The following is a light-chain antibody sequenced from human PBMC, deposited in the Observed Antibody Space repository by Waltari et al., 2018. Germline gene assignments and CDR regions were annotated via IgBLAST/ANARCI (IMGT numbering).Light chain of an antibody. V-gene: IGLV1-47*02. CDR1: DPNIGSTY. Sequence: QSVLTQPPSVSGTPGQRVTISCSYSDPNIGSTYFSWYHQLPGTAPKLRIYSNDQRPSGVPDRISGSRSGTSASLAISGLRSDDEAFYYCAAWDDSLGGWVFGGGTKLTVL. CDR2: SND. J-gene: IGLJ3*02. CDR3: AAWDDSLGGWV.